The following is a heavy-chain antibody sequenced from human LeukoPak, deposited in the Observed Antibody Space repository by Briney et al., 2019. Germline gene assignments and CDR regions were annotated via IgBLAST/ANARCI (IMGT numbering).Heavy chain of an antibody. J-gene: IGHJ5*02. D-gene: IGHD3-22*01. Sequence: TSETLSLTCTVSGGSISSHYWSWIRQPPGKGLGWIGCIYYSGSTNYNLSPKSRVTISVDTSKNQFSLKLSSVTAADTAVYYCAREASYDSSGYYPLGRTWFDPWGQGNLVTVSS. CDR2: IYYSGST. V-gene: IGHV4-59*11. CDR1: GGSISSHY. CDR3: AREASYDSSGYYPLGRTWFDP.